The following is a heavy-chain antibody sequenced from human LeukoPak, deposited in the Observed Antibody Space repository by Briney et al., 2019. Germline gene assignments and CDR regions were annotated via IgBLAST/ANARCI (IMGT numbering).Heavy chain of an antibody. V-gene: IGHV3-9*01. CDR1: GFTFDDYG. D-gene: IGHD3-9*01. CDR3: AKGNPDWSIGY. Sequence: PGGSLRFSCAASGFTFDDYGMHWVRQAPGKGMEWVAGISSNGGSIGYGDSVKGRFTISRDNAKNSVYLQLNSLRAEDTALYYCAKGNPDWSIGYWGQGTLVTVSA. J-gene: IGHJ4*02. CDR2: ISSNGGSI.